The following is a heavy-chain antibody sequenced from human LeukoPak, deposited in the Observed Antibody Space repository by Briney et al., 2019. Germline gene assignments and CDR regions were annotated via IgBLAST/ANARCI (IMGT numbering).Heavy chain of an antibody. D-gene: IGHD3-10*01. V-gene: IGHV3-48*01. Sequence: GGSLRLSCAVSGFTFNTHSMKWVRQAPGKGLEWIAYISRGIGTIHYADSVKGRFTISRDNAKNSLYLQMNSLRAEDTAVYYCARVEYYYGSGSSSYYFDYWGQGTLVTVSS. CDR1: GFTFNTHS. CDR3: ARVEYYYGSGSSSYYFDY. J-gene: IGHJ4*02. CDR2: ISRGIGTI.